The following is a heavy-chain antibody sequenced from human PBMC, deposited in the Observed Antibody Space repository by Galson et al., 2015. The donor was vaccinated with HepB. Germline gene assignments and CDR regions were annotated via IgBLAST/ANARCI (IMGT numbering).Heavy chain of an antibody. J-gene: IGHJ5*02. CDR3: ARGGYDYLEGWFDP. CDR2: IKQDGSEK. CDR1: GFTFSSYW. V-gene: IGHV3-7*03. D-gene: IGHD5-12*01. Sequence: SLRLSCAASGFTFSSYWMSWVRQAPGKGLEWVANIKQDGSEKYYVDSVKGRFTISRDNAKNSLYLQMNSLRAEDTAVYYCARGGYDYLEGWFDPWGQGTLVTVSS.